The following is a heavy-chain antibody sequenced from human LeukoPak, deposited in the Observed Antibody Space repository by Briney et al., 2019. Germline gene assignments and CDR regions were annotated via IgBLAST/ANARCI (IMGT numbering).Heavy chain of an antibody. D-gene: IGHD6-13*01. Sequence: PGGSLRLSCAASGFAFSTYPMFWVRQVPGKGLEWVSYITNGSGSEYYADSVRGRFTISRDNSKNSLYLQMNNLRAEDTAVYSCVRVEDWGAAGNRMDYWGQGTLVTVSS. CDR2: ITNGSGSE. CDR1: GFAFSTYP. V-gene: IGHV3-21*01. CDR3: VRVEDWGAAGNRMDY. J-gene: IGHJ4*02.